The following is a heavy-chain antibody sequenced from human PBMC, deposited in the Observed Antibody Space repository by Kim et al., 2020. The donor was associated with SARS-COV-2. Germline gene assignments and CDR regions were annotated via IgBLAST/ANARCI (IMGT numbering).Heavy chain of an antibody. V-gene: IGHV4-30-4*01. CDR2: INQSGTA. CDR1: GGFISSGESY. D-gene: IGHD3-10*01. J-gene: IGHJ6*04. CDR3: ARDRKVSGFNMVRGILGSYSQCNGIDV. Sequence: SETLSLTCSVSGGFISSGESYWSWIRQPPGKGLQWLGNINQSGTAAYNPSLRSRLIMSIDTSKNQFYLELYSVTAADTAVYYCARDRKVSGFNMVRGILGSYSQCNGIDVWGGWTTVTVST.